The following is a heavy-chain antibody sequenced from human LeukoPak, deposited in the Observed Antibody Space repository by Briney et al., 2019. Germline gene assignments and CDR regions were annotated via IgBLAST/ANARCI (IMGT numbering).Heavy chain of an antibody. J-gene: IGHJ4*02. CDR1: GGSFSGYY. Sequence: PSETLSLTCAVYGGSFSGYYWSWIRQPPGKGLEWIGEINHSGSTNYNPSLKSRVTISVDTSKNQFSQKLSSVTAADTAVYYCARYYAVLRYFDWLLRGGYFDYWGQGTLVTVSS. CDR2: INHSGST. D-gene: IGHD3-9*01. V-gene: IGHV4-34*01. CDR3: ARYYAVLRYFDWLLRGGYFDY.